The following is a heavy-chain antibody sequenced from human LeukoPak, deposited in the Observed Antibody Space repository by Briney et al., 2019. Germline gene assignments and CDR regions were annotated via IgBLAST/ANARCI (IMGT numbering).Heavy chain of an antibody. CDR3: AMGPHIAAAGRGDC. J-gene: IGHJ4*02. Sequence: GASVKVSCKASGYTFTSYGISWVRQAPGQGLEWMGWINPNSGGTNYAQKFQGRVTMTRDTSISTAYMELSRLRSDDTAVYYCAMGPHIAAAGRGDCWGQGTLVTVSS. CDR1: GYTFTSYG. D-gene: IGHD6-13*01. V-gene: IGHV1-2*02. CDR2: INPNSGGT.